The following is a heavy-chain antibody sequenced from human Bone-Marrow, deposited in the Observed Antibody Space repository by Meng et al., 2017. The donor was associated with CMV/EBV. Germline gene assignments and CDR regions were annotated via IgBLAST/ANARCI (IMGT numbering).Heavy chain of an antibody. CDR2: IIPILGIA. V-gene: IGHV1-69*10. Sequence: SVKVSWKASGGTFSSYAISWVRQAPGQGLEWMGGIIPILGIANYAQKFQGRVTMTTDTSTSTAYMELRSLRSDDTAVYYCARVLRYYDSSPPGYWGQGTLVTVSS. CDR1: GGTFSSYA. CDR3: ARVLRYYDSSPPGY. D-gene: IGHD3-22*01. J-gene: IGHJ4*02.